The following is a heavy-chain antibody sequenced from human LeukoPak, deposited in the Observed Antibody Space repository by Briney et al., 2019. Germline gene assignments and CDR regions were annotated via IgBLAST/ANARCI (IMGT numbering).Heavy chain of an antibody. Sequence: GGSLRLSCVGSGFTFSDYWMSWVRQAPGKGLEWVANIKSDESERFFLDSVKGRFTISRDNAKNSVYLQMSSLRAEDTGVYYCAKGLMGDSVYFNHWGQGTLVTVSS. CDR2: IKSDESER. D-gene: IGHD3-16*01. V-gene: IGHV3-7*01. J-gene: IGHJ4*02. CDR1: GFTFSDYW. CDR3: AKGLMGDSVYFNH.